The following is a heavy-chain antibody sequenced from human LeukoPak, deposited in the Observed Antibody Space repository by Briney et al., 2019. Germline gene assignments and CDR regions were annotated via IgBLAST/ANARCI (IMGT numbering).Heavy chain of an antibody. CDR2: IIPILGIA. V-gene: IGHV1-69*04. J-gene: IGHJ6*02. CDR3: ARDRGGFHYYYYYGMDV. CDR1: GGTFSSYA. Sequence: SMKVSCKASGGTFSSYAISWVRQAPGQGLEWMGRIIPILGIANYAQKFQGRVTITADKSTSTAYMELSSLRSEDTAVYYCARDRGGFHYYYYYGMDVWGQGTTVTVSS. D-gene: IGHD5-24*01.